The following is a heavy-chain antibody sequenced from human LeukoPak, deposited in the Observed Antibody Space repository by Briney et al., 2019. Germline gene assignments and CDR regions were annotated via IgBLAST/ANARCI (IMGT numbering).Heavy chain of an antibody. CDR1: GFSFDDYA. J-gene: IGHJ3*02. CDR3: AKGAGYSSGWHDAFDI. D-gene: IGHD6-19*01. Sequence: GGSLRLSCGASGFSFDDYAMHWVQQAPGKGLEWVSGISWNSGSIGYADSVKGRFTISRDNAKNSLYLQMNSLRAEDTALYYCAKGAGYSSGWHDAFDIWGQGTMVTVSS. V-gene: IGHV3-9*01. CDR2: ISWNSGSI.